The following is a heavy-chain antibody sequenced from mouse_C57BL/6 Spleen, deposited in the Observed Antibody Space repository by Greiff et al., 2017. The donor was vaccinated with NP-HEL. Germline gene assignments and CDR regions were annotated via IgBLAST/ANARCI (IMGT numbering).Heavy chain of an antibody. CDR3: ARPGGVYYYAMDY. J-gene: IGHJ4*01. CDR2: ISSGSSTI. V-gene: IGHV5-17*01. Sequence: EVQRVESGGGLVKPGGSLKLSCAASGFTFSDYGMHWVRQAPEKGLEWVAYISSGSSTIYYADTVKGRFTISRDNAKNTLFLQMTSLRSEDTAMYYCARPGGVYYYAMDYWGQGTSVTVSS. CDR1: GFTFSDYG.